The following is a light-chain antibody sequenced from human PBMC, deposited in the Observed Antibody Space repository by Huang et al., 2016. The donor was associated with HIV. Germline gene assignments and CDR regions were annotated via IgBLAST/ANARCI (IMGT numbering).Light chain of an antibody. J-gene: IGKJ2*01. V-gene: IGKV3-15*01. CDR3: QQYHNWPPFT. CDR1: QSVNNN. CDR2: GAS. Sequence: EIVMTQSPATLSVSPGERATLSCRASQSVNNNLAWYQQKPGQAPRLLIYGASTRATAVAARFSGSGSGTGFTLTISGLQSEDSAVYYCQQYHNWPPFTFGQGTKLEIK.